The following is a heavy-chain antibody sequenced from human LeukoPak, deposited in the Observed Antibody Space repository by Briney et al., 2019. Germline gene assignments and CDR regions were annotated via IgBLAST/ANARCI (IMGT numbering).Heavy chain of an antibody. CDR3: ARVPFRLEWLLLGY. Sequence: ASVKVSCKASGYTFTGYYMHWVRQAPGQGLEWMGWINPNSGGTNYAQKFQGRVTMTRDTSISTAYMELSRLRSDDTAAYYCARVPFRLEWLLLGYWGQGTLVTVPS. CDR2: INPNSGGT. J-gene: IGHJ4*02. D-gene: IGHD3-3*01. V-gene: IGHV1-2*02. CDR1: GYTFTGYY.